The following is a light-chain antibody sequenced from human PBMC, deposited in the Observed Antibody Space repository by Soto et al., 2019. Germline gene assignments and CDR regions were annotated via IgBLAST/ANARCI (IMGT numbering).Light chain of an antibody. Sequence: DIQMTQSPSSLSASVGDRVTITCRASQSISTYLNWYQQKPGKAPKLLIYHSSTLQSGVPSRFSGSGSGTEFTLTISSLQPDDFATYFCQQYNSFSWTFGRGTKVEIK. J-gene: IGKJ1*01. CDR2: HSS. CDR3: QQYNSFSWT. V-gene: IGKV1-5*01. CDR1: QSISTY.